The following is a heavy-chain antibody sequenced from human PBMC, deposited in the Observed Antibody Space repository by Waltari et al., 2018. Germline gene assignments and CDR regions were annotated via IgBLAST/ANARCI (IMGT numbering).Heavy chain of an antibody. V-gene: IGHV7-4-1*02. Sequence: QVQLVQSGSELKKPGASVQVSCKASGYSFTKYAINWIRQAPGQGLELMGWINTNTRNPVYVQGFTGRFVFSLDTSVNTAYLQINSLKAEDTAVYFCAREVVPPARVVVNWFDPWGQGTLVTVSS. J-gene: IGHJ5*02. D-gene: IGHD2-2*01. CDR2: INTNTRNP. CDR3: AREVVPPARVVVNWFDP. CDR1: GYSFTKYA.